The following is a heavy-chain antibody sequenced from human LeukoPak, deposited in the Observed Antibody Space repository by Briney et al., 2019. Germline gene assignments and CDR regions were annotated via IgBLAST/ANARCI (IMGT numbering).Heavy chain of an antibody. CDR1: GFTLSDYY. CDR3: ARSWAARPVLGY. J-gene: IGHJ4*02. D-gene: IGHD6-6*01. CDR2: ISSSGSTI. V-gene: IGHV3-11*01. Sequence: GGSVTLSCAASGFTLSDYYMSWIRPAPGKGGAGVAYISSSGSTIYYADCVKGRFTISRDNAKNSLCLQMNSLRAEDSAVYYCARSWAARPVLGYWGQGTLVTVPS.